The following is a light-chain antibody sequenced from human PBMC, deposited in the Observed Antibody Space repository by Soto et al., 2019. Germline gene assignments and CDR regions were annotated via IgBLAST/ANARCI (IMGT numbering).Light chain of an antibody. CDR3: LQDYDYSWT. CDR2: AAS. J-gene: IGKJ1*01. CDR1: QDIRNY. Sequence: AIQMTQSPSSLSASVGDRVTITCRASQDIRNYLGWYQQKPGKAPKLLIYAASSLQSGVPSRLSGSGSGTDFTLTISSLQPEDFATYYCLQDYDYSWTFGQGTKVEIK. V-gene: IGKV1-6*01.